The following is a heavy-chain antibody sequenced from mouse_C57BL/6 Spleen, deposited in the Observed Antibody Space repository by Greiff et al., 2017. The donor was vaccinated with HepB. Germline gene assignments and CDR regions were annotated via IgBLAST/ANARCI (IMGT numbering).Heavy chain of an antibody. J-gene: IGHJ1*03. D-gene: IGHD1-1*01. V-gene: IGHV1-64*01. CDR2: IHPNSGST. CDR3: ARSGLRDWYFDV. Sequence: VQLQQPGAELVKPGASVKLSCKASGYTFTSYWMHWVKQRPGQGLEWIGMIHPNSGSTNYNEKFKSKATLTVDKSSSTAYMQLSSLTSEDSAVYYCARSGLRDWYFDVWGTGTTVTVSS. CDR1: GYTFTSYW.